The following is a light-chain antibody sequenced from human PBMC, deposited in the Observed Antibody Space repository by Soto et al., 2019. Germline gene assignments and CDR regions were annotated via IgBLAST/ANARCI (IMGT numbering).Light chain of an antibody. V-gene: IGKV1-39*01. CDR2: TAS. Sequence: DIQMTQSPSSLSASVGDRVTITCRARQGIRHDLGWYQQKPGKAPKRLIYTASSLQSGVPSRFSGRRSRTEFTLTISSLQPEDIARYYRQQSYSPRRPVGGVTKVDSK. J-gene: IGKJ4*01. CDR1: QGIRHD. CDR3: QQSYSPRRP.